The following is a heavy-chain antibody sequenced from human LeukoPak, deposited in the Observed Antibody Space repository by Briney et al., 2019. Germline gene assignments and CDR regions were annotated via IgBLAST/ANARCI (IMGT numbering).Heavy chain of an antibody. CDR1: GYSFTTFW. CDR3: ARQTGHTSGWYAA. CDR2: LDPSDSYT. Sequence: GESLKISCKGSGYSFTTFWITWVRQMPGKGLEWLGSLDPSDSYTNYSPSFQGHVTISADKSISTAYLQWSSLEASDTAMYYCARQTGHTSGWYAAWGQGTLVTVSS. D-gene: IGHD6-19*01. J-gene: IGHJ5*02. V-gene: IGHV5-10-1*01.